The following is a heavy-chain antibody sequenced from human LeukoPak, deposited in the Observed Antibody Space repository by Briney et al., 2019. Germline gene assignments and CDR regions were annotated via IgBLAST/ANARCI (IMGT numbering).Heavy chain of an antibody. CDR2: ISYSGST. CDR3: ARGNAN. CDR1: GGSISSYY. Sequence: KTSETLSLTCAVSGGSISSYYWSWIRQPPGKGLEWIGYISYSGSTNYNPSLKSRVSISVDKSKNQFFLKLNSVTAADTALYYCARGNANWGQGTLVTVSS. V-gene: IGHV4-59*01. J-gene: IGHJ4*02.